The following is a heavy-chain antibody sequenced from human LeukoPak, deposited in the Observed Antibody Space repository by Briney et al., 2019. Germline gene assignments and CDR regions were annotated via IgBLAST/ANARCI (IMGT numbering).Heavy chain of an antibody. V-gene: IGHV4-59*01. CDR2: IYYTGST. CDR1: GGSISRDY. CDR3: ARDRPGGSSLDY. D-gene: IGHD6-13*01. Sequence: SETLSLTCTVSGGSISRDYWSWIRQPPGKGLEWIGYIYYTGSTNYNPSLKSRVTISIDTSKNQFSLKLSSVTAADTAVYYCARDRPGGSSLDYWGQGTLVTVSS. J-gene: IGHJ4*02.